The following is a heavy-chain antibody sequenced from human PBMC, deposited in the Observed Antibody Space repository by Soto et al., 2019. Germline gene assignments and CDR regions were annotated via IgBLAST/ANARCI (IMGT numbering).Heavy chain of an antibody. J-gene: IGHJ4*02. Sequence: QVQLQESGPGLVKPSETLSLTCTVSGGSISSYYWSWIRQPPGKGLEWIGYIYYSGSTNYNPSRKSRVTRPVDTSKNQCSLKLSSVTAAGTAVDYCARHVQWLVTFDYWGQGTLVTVSS. D-gene: IGHD6-19*01. CDR1: GGSISSYY. CDR2: IYYSGST. V-gene: IGHV4-59*08. CDR3: ARHVQWLVTFDY.